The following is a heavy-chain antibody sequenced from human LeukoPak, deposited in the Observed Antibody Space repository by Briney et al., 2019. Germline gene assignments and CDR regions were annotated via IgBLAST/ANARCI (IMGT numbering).Heavy chain of an antibody. CDR3: ARAPSGDFDY. CDR1: GFPFDDYG. D-gene: IGHD3-10*01. J-gene: IGHJ4*02. Sequence: RAGGSLRLSCAASGFPFDDYGMNWVRHVPGKGLEWVSGINWNGGSTGYADSVKGRFTISRDNAKNSLYLQMNSLRAEDTAVYYCARAPSGDFDYWGQGTLVTVSS. CDR2: INWNGGST. V-gene: IGHV3-20*04.